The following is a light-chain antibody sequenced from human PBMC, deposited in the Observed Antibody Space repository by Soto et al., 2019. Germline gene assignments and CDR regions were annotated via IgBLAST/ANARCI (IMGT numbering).Light chain of an antibody. CDR3: QQYNSYSPRT. V-gene: IGKV1-9*01. CDR1: QGISRY. Sequence: DIQLTQSPSFLSASVGDRVTITCRASQGISRYLAWYHQKPGKAPELLIYAASTLENGVPSRFSGSASGTDFTLTISSLQPYDFATYYCQQYNSYSPRTFGRDQGGYQ. J-gene: IGKJ1*01. CDR2: AAS.